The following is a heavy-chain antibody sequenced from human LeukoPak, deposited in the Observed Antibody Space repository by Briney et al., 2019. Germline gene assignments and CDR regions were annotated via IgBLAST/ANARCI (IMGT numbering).Heavy chain of an antibody. D-gene: IGHD4-17*01. CDR1: GGSISSRSYY. V-gene: IGHV4-39*01. Sequence: PSETLSLTCTVSGGSISSRSYYWGWVRQPRGKGLVWIGSIYYSGSTYNNPARKSRVTISINTAKNQFSLKQSSVTAADTAVYYCVGETTVTTIPWGQGTLVTVSS. J-gene: IGHJ5*02. CDR3: VGETTVTTIP. CDR2: IYYSGST.